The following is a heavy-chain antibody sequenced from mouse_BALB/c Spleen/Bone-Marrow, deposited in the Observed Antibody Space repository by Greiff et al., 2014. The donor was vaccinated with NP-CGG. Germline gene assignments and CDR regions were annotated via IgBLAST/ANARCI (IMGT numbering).Heavy chain of an antibody. J-gene: IGHJ2*01. CDR2: IYPYNGGT. V-gene: IGHV1S29*02. Sequence: VQLKESGPELVKPGASVKISCKASGYTFTDYNMYWVKQSHGKSLEWIGYIYPYNGGTCYNQKFKSKSTLTVDNSSSTAYMELRSLTSEDTAVDYCARLGRDYWGQGTTLTVSS. CDR1: GYTFTDYN. CDR3: ARLGRDY. D-gene: IGHD4-1*01.